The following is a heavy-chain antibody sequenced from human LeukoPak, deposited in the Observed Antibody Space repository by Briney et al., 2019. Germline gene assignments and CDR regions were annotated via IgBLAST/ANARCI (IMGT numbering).Heavy chain of an antibody. Sequence: SVKVSCKASGYTFTGYYMHWVRQAPGQGLEWMGGIIPIFGTANYAQKFQGRVTITADESTSTAYMELSSLRSEDTAVYYCARTVVVTAIPYYYYYMDVWGKGTTVTISS. CDR2: IIPIFGTA. V-gene: IGHV1-69*13. CDR1: GYTFTGYY. J-gene: IGHJ6*03. D-gene: IGHD2-21*02. CDR3: ARTVVVTAIPYYYYYMDV.